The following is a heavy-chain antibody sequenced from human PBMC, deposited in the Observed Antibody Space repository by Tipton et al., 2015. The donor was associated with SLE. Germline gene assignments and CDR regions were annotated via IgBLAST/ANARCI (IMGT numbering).Heavy chain of an antibody. CDR3: ARDGDKAMVGGVFDI. V-gene: IGHV4-61*08. CDR1: GGSISSGGYY. J-gene: IGHJ3*02. D-gene: IGHD5-18*01. CDR2: SYYSGST. Sequence: TLSLTCTVSGGSISSGGYYWSWIRQHPGKGLEWIGYSYYSGSTNYNPSLKSRVTISVDTSKNQFSLKLGSVTAADTAVYYCARDGDKAMVGGVFDIWGQGTMVTVSS.